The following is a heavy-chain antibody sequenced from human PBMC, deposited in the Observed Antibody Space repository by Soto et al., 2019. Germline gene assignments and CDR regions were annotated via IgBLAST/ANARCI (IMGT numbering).Heavy chain of an antibody. D-gene: IGHD6-13*01. V-gene: IGHV3-23*01. CDR2: ISGSGGST. J-gene: IGHJ4*02. Sequence: EVQLLESGGGLVQPGGSLSLPCAASGLTFSSYAMSWVRQAPGKGREWVSAISGSGGSTYYADSVKGRFTISRDNSKNTLYLQMNSLRAEDTAVYYCAKHFFPYQQPLYDYWGQGTLVTVSS. CDR3: AKHFFPYQQPLYDY. CDR1: GLTFSSYA.